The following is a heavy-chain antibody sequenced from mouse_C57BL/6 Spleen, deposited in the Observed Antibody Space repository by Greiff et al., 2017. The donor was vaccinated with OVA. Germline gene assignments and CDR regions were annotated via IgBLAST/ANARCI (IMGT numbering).Heavy chain of an antibody. D-gene: IGHD2-1*01. J-gene: IGHJ2*01. V-gene: IGHV1-80*01. CDR2: IYPGDGDT. Sequence: VKLMESGAELVKPGASVKISCKASGYAFSSYWMNWVKQRPGKGLEWIGQIYPGDGDTNYNGKFKGKATLTADKSSSTAYMQLSSLTSEDSAVYFCARSPYGNYVDYWGQGTTLTVSS. CDR1: GYAFSSYW. CDR3: ARSPYGNYVDY.